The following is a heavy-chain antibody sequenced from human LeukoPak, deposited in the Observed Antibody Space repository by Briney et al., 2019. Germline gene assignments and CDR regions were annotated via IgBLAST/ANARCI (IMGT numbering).Heavy chain of an antibody. V-gene: IGHV4-39*07. CDR2: IYYSGST. Sequence: SETLSLTCTVSGGSISSSSYYWGWIRQPPGKGLEWIGSIYYSGSTYYNPSLKSRVTISVDKSKNQFSLKLSSVTAADTAVYYCARDSGSNFDYWGQGTLVTVSS. J-gene: IGHJ4*02. CDR1: GGSISSSSYY. CDR3: ARDSGSNFDY. D-gene: IGHD2-15*01.